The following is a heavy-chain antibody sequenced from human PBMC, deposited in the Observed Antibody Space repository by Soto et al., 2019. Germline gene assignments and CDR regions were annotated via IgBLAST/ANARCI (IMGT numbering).Heavy chain of an antibody. CDR1: GGSFGNSA. Sequence: QVLRVQSGAEVKKPGSSVKISCKASGGSFGNSAINWVRQTPGQGLEWLGGFIPAYRTLNFAQKFKGRVTVTADESTGTAFMTLSGLASNDTAVYYCATGVIWIGYFTVDSWGQGTRVTVSS. CDR3: ATGVIWIGYFTVDS. D-gene: IGHD3-3*01. J-gene: IGHJ4*02. CDR2: FIPAYRTL. V-gene: IGHV1-69*01.